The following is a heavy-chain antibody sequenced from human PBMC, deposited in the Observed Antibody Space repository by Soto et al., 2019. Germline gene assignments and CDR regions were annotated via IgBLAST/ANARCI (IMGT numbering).Heavy chain of an antibody. J-gene: IGHJ6*02. D-gene: IGHD2-15*01. CDR1: GFTFSSYA. V-gene: IGHV3-23*01. CDR2: ISGSGGST. CDR3: AKDKAHSFSLNYYYYYGMDV. Sequence: GGSLRLSCAASGFTFSSYAMSWVRQAPGKGLEWVSAISGSGGSTYYADSVKGRFTISRDNSKNTLYLQMNSLRAEDTAVYYCAKDKAHSFSLNYYYYYGMDVWGQGTTVTVSS.